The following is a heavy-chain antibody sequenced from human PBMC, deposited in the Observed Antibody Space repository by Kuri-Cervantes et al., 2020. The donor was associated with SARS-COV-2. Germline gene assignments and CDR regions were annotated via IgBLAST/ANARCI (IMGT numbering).Heavy chain of an antibody. V-gene: IGHV1-69*06. J-gene: IGHJ5*02. CDR2: IIPIFGTA. Sequence: SVKVSCKAPGGTFSSYAISWVRQAPGQGLEWMGGIIPIFGTANYAQKFQGRVTITADKSTSTAYMELSSLRSEDTAVYYCARASVSYYDILTGYYGTKNSPFDPWGQGTLVTVSS. D-gene: IGHD3-9*01. CDR1: GGTFSSYA. CDR3: ARASVSYYDILTGYYGTKNSPFDP.